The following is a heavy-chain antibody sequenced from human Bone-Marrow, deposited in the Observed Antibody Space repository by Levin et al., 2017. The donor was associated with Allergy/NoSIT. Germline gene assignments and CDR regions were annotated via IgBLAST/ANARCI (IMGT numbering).Heavy chain of an antibody. V-gene: IGHV4-30-2*01. Sequence: SSETLSLTCAVSGGSISSGGYSWSWIRQPPGKGLEWIGYIYHSGSTYYNPSLKSRVTISVDRSKNQFSLKLSSVTAADTAVYYCARIVRDHWYFDRWGRGTLVTVSS. D-gene: IGHD3-16*02. CDR2: IYHSGST. CDR1: GGSISSGGYS. CDR3: ARIVRDHWYFDR. J-gene: IGHJ2*01.